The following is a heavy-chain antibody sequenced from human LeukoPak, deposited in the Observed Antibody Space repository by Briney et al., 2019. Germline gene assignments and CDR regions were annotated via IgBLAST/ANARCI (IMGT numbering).Heavy chain of an antibody. CDR1: GGSVSSGSYY. CDR2: IYHSGST. J-gene: IGHJ3*02. V-gene: IGHV4-61*01. Sequence: SETLSLTCTVSGGSVSSGSYYWSWIRQPPGKGLEWIGYIYHSGSTNYNPSLKSRVTISVDTSKNQFSLKLSSVTAADTAVYYCARSRSGYSYDHAAFDIWGQGTMVTVSS. CDR3: ARSRSGYSYDHAAFDI. D-gene: IGHD5-18*01.